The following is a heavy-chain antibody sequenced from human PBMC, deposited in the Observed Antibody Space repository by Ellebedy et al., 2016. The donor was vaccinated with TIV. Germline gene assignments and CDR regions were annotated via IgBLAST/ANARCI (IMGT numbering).Heavy chain of an antibody. D-gene: IGHD6-13*01. V-gene: IGHV5-51*01. CDR3: ARLAATGGEVDY. Sequence: GGSLRLSCKASGYTFIRYWITWVRQMPGKGLEWMGIIYPGDSDTRYSPSFQGQVTISADKSVSTAYLQWSSLKASDTAMFYCARLAATGGEVDYWGQGTLVTVSS. CDR2: IYPGDSDT. CDR1: GYTFIRYW. J-gene: IGHJ4*02.